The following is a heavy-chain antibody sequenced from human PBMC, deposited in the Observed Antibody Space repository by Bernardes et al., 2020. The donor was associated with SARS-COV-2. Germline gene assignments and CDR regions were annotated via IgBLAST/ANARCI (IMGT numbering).Heavy chain of an antibody. V-gene: IGHV3-74*03. CDR2: LSAEGTGI. D-gene: IGHD2-2*01. Sequence: GGSLRLSCAASEITFSNYWMHWVRQAPGKGLIWVSRLSAEGTGITYADSVKGRFTISRDNAENTLYLQMNSLRVEDTGVYYCAGTSTTCCDYWGQGALVTGSS. J-gene: IGHJ4*02. CDR3: AGTSTTCCDY. CDR1: EITFSNYW.